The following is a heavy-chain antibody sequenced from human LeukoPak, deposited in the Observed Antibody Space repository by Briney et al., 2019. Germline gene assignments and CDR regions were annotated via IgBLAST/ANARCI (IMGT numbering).Heavy chain of an antibody. CDR3: ARSPPREGRTFEWELLS. D-gene: IGHD1-26*01. CDR2: IIPIFGTA. CDR1: GGTFSSYA. V-gene: IGHV1-69*13. J-gene: IGHJ5*02. Sequence: SVKVSCKASGGTFSSYAISWVRQAPGQGLEWMGGIIPIFGTANYAQKFQGRVTITADESTSTAYMELSSLRSEDTAVYYCARSPPREGRTFEWELLSWGQGTLVTVSS.